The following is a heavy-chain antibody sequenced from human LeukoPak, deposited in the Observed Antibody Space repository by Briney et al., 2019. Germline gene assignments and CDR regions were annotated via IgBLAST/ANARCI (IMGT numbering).Heavy chain of an antibody. CDR3: ARLWQDWAHQDC. V-gene: IGHV4-4*07. J-gene: IGHJ4*02. CDR1: GGSISSCY. Sequence: SETLSLTCTVSGGSISSCYWSWIRQPAGKGLEWIGRIYASGSTNYNPSLKSRVTMSVDTSKNQFSLKLSSVTAADTAVYYCARLWQDWAHQDCWGQGTLVTVSS. CDR2: IYASGST. D-gene: IGHD2-21*01.